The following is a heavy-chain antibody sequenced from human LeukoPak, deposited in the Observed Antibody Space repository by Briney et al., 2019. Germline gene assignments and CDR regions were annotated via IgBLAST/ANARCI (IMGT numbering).Heavy chain of an antibody. CDR3: ARANSGYAEDAFDI. CDR1: GYTFTSYG. CDR2: ISAYNGNT. D-gene: IGHD5-12*01. Sequence: ASVKVSCKASGYTFTSYGISWVRQAPGQGLEWMGWISAYNGNTNYAQKLQGRVTITRDTSASTAYMELSSLRSEDMAVYYCARANSGYAEDAFDIWGQGTMVTVSS. J-gene: IGHJ3*02. V-gene: IGHV1-18*03.